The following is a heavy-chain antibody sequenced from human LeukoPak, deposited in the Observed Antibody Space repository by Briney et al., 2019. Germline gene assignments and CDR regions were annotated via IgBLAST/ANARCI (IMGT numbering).Heavy chain of an antibody. V-gene: IGHV3-23*01. J-gene: IGHJ3*02. CDR1: GFTFSSYA. D-gene: IGHD5-24*01. CDR2: ISGSGGST. Sequence: PGGSLRLSCAASGFTFSSYAMSWVRQAPWKGLEWVSAISGSGGSTYYADSVKGRFTISRDNSKNTLYLQMNSLRAEDTAVYYCAKSSDAMATGGDDAFDIWGQGTMVTVSS. CDR3: AKSSDAMATGGDDAFDI.